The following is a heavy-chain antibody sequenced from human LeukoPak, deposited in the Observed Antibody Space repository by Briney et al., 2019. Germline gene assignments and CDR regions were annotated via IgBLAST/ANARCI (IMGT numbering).Heavy chain of an antibody. J-gene: IGHJ6*03. Sequence: RASVKVSCKASGYNFTGYYLHWVRQAPGQGLEWMGWINPNTGGTNYAQKFQGRVTMTRDTSISTAYMELSRLRSDDTAVYYCARFYSGYGNYYYYMDVWGKGTTVTVSS. CDR2: INPNTGGT. D-gene: IGHD5-12*01. CDR1: GYNFTGYY. V-gene: IGHV1-2*02. CDR3: ARFYSGYGNYYYYMDV.